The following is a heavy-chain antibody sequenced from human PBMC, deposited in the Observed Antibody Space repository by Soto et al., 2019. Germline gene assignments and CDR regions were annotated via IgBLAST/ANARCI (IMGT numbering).Heavy chain of an antibody. J-gene: IGHJ4*01. CDR1: GVSISSLF. CDR2: VYAGGST. CDR3: VKDRIPVGAFDV. V-gene: IGHV4-4*07. Sequence: WETLSLTCNVSGVSISSLFWSWVRQPAGKGLEYIGRVYAGGSTNQNPSLKSRIFMSMDLSKNQLSLRLHSMTAADTGVYYCVKDRIPVGAFDVWGHGTLVTVYS. D-gene: IGHD6-19*01.